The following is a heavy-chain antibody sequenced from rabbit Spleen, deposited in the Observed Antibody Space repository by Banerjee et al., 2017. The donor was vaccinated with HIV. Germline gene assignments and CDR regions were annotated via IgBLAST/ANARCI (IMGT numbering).Heavy chain of an antibody. CDR2: INASTGKP. CDR3: ARDLVGVIGWNFYL. J-gene: IGHJ4*01. Sequence: QEQLVESRGGLVKPGGSLTLTCKASGFSFSDRDVMCWVRQAPGKGLQWIACINASTGKPVYATWASGRFIISRTSSTTVTLRMTSPTAADRATYFCARDLVGVIGWNFYLWGPGTLVTVS. D-gene: IGHD2-1*01. V-gene: IGHV1S45*01. CDR1: GFSFSDRDV.